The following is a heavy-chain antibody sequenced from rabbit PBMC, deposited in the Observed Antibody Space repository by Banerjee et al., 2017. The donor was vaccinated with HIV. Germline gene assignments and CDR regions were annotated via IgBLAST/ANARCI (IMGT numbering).Heavy chain of an antibody. CDR2: INTNSGNA. J-gene: IGHJ4*01. CDR3: ARDLAGAIGWNFNL. D-gene: IGHD4-1*01. Sequence: QQQLEESGGGLVKPGGTLTLTCKASGFDLSSNAMCWVRQAPGKGLEWIACINTNSGNAVYASWAKGRFTISKTSATTVTLQMTSLTAADTATYFCARDLAGAIGWNFNLWGQGTLVTV. CDR1: GFDLSSNA. V-gene: IGHV1S45*01.